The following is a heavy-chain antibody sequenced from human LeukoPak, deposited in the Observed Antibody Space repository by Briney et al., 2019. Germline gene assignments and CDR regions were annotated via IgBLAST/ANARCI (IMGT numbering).Heavy chain of an antibody. CDR2: ISSSGSTI. D-gene: IGHD1-26*01. J-gene: IGHJ4*02. V-gene: IGHV3-48*03. Sequence: GGSLKLSCAASGFTFSSYEMNWVRQAPGKWLEWVSYISSSGSTIYYADSVKGRFTISRDNAKDSLYLQMNSLRAEDTAVYYCAREGVGATSDYWGQGTLVTVSS. CDR3: AREGVGATSDY. CDR1: GFTFSSYE.